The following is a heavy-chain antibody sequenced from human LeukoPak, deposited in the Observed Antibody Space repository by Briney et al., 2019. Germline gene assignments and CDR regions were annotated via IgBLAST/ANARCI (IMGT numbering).Heavy chain of an antibody. J-gene: IGHJ6*03. V-gene: IGHV3-7*01. Sequence: GGSLRLSCAASGFTFSSYWMSWVRQAPGNGLEWVANVKQDGSEKYYVDSVKGRFTISRDNAKNSLYLQMNSLRAEDTAVYYCAKTGYSSSWFYYYYYYMDVWGKGTTVTVSS. CDR2: VKQDGSEK. CDR3: AKTGYSSSWFYYYYYYMDV. D-gene: IGHD6-13*01. CDR1: GFTFSSYW.